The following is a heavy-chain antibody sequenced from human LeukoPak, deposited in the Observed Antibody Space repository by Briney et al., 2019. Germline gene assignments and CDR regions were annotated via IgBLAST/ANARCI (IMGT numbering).Heavy chain of an antibody. CDR1: GGSFSGYY. CDR2: INHSGST. CDR3: ARGDNIVVVPAASSGVGHWFDP. V-gene: IGHV4-34*01. J-gene: IGHJ5*02. D-gene: IGHD2-2*01. Sequence: SETLSLTCAVYGGSFSGYYGSWIRQPPGKGLEWIGEINHSGSTNYNPSLKSRVTISVDTSKNQFSLKLSSVTAADTAVYYCARGDNIVVVPAASSGVGHWFDPWGQGTLVTVSS.